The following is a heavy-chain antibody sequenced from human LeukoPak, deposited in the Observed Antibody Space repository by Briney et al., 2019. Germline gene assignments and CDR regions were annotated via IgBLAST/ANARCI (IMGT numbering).Heavy chain of an antibody. J-gene: IGHJ5*02. V-gene: IGHV4-34*01. Sequence: PSETLSLTCAVYGVSFRGYYWSWIRQPPGKGLEWISEINHSGSTTYNPSLKSRVTISVDTSKNQFSLKLSSVTAADTDVYYCARGRGVVVPAAIHNWFDPWGQGTLVTASS. CDR2: INHSGST. CDR1: GVSFRGYY. CDR3: ARGRGVVVPAAIHNWFDP. D-gene: IGHD2-2*01.